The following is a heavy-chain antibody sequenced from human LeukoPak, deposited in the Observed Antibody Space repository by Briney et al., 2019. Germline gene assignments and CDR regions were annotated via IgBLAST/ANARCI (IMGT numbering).Heavy chain of an antibody. D-gene: IGHD1-26*01. Sequence: SETLSLTCAVSGASISGSGYYLGWIRQPPGKGLEWIGNIYYTGSTYYNASLQSRVTISIDTSRNQFSLRLNSVTAADTAMYYCVKSGGYGLIDYWGQGTLVTVSS. V-gene: IGHV4-39*01. CDR2: IYYTGST. J-gene: IGHJ4*02. CDR1: GASISGSGYY. CDR3: VKSGGYGLIDY.